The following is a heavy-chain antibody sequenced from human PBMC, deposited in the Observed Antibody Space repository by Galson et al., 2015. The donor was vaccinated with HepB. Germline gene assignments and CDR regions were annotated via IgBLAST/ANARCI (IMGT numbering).Heavy chain of an antibody. CDR2: ISYDGSNK. CDR3: ARGPPRFRGSYEDG. CDR1: GFTFSSYA. J-gene: IGHJ4*02. D-gene: IGHD5-18*01. V-gene: IGHV3-30-3*01. Sequence: SLRLSCAASGFTFSSYAMHWVRQAPGKGLEWVAVISYDGSNKYYADSVKGRFTISRDNSKNTLYLQMNSLRAEDTAVYYCARGPPRFRGSYEDGWGQGTLVTVSS.